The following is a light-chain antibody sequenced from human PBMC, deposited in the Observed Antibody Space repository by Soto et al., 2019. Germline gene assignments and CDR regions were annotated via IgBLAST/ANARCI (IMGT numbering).Light chain of an antibody. J-gene: IGKJ4*01. CDR1: QSVSSNY. CDR2: GAS. Sequence: EIVLTQSPGTLSLSPGERATLSCRASQSVSSNYLAWYQQKPGQAPRLLIYGASSRATGIPDRFSGSGSGTDFTLTISRLEPEDFAVYYCQQYGSSPLTFGGGTK. V-gene: IGKV3-20*01. CDR3: QQYGSSPLT.